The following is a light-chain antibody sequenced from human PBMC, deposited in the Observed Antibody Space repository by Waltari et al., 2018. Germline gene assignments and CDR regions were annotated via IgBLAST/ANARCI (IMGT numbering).Light chain of an antibody. V-gene: IGLV2-14*01. CDR3: SSQSSNDVVL. J-gene: IGLJ2*01. CDR2: DVS. CDR1: INDVGGYIS. Sequence: QSALTQPASVSGSPGQSVTIFCAGTINDVGGYISVSWYQEHPGQAPRVIIYDVSDRPSGVSDRFSGSKSGNTASLTISGLQAEDEADYYCSSQSSNDVVLFGGGTKLTVL.